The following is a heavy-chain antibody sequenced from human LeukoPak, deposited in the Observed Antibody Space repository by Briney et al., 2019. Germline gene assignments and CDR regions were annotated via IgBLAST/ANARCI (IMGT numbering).Heavy chain of an antibody. CDR3: AKGSRIDGYNS. CDR1: GFTFSSNA. V-gene: IGHV3-23*01. CDR2: ISASSGNT. D-gene: IGHD5-24*01. Sequence: GGSLRLSCAASGFTFSSNAMTWVRQAPGKGLEWVSAISASSGNTYYADSVKGRFIISRDISMQTLYLQMNSLRAEDTAVYYCAKGSRIDGYNSWGQGTLVTVSS. J-gene: IGHJ4*02.